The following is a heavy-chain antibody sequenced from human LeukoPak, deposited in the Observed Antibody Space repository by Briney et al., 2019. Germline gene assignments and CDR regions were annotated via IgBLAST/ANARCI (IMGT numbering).Heavy chain of an antibody. J-gene: IGHJ4*02. V-gene: IGHV1-18*01. D-gene: IGHD5-12*01. CDR3: ARSGRGTYYYFDL. CDR2: ISGYNGNT. Sequence: ASVKVSCKASSYSFTRYGISWVGQAPGQGLEWMGWISGYNGNTNYAQKFLGRVSMTADTSTSTAYMELRSLTPDDTAVYYCARSGRGTYYYFDLWGLGTLVTVSS. CDR1: SYSFTRYG.